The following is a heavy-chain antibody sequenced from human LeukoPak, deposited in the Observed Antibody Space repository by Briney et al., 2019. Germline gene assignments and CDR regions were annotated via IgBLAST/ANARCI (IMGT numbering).Heavy chain of an antibody. CDR2: ISGSGATT. CDR1: GFIFSHYA. Sequence: GGSLRLSCEVSGFIFSHYAMNWVRQTPGKGLEWVAVISGSGATTNYADSVKGRFNTSRDSSNNVLYLRMNSLRAEDTAVYYCAKGRRSGSSSYFDHWGQGILVTVSS. CDR3: AKGRRSGSSSYFDH. D-gene: IGHD6-6*01. J-gene: IGHJ4*02. V-gene: IGHV3-23*01.